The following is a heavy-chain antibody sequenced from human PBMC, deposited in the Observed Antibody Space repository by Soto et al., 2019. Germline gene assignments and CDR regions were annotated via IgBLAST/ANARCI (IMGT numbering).Heavy chain of an antibody. Sequence: QVQLVQSGAEVKKPGSSVKVSCKASGGTFSTYTITWVRQAPGQGLEWMGRIIPSIGIINYAQKFQGRVTIGAAKFTGTAYMELTGLRSDDTAVYYCAGDPDSHYNDSHASSYPWGQGTLVTVSS. D-gene: IGHD4-4*01. CDR3: AGDPDSHYNDSHASSYP. J-gene: IGHJ5*02. CDR2: IIPSIGII. V-gene: IGHV1-69*08. CDR1: GGTFSTYT.